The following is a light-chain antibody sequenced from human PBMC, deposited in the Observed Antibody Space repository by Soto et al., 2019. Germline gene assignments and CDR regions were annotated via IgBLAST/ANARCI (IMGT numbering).Light chain of an antibody. CDR2: GAS. CDR1: QSVSSSY. J-gene: IGKJ1*01. Sequence: EIVLTQSPGTLSLSPGERATLSCRASQSVSSSYLAWYQQKPGQAPRLLIYGASSRATGIPDRFSGSGSGTDFTLIISRLDPEYFAVYYCQQYGSSPRTFAQATKVEIK. CDR3: QQYGSSPRT. V-gene: IGKV3-20*01.